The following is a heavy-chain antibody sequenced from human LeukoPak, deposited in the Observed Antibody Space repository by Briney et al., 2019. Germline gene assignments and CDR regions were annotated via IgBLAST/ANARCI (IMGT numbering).Heavy chain of an antibody. CDR2: MNPNSGNT. D-gene: IGHD2/OR15-2a*01. Sequence: ASVKVSCKASGYTFTSYAMQWMRQAPGQRLEWMGWMNPNSGNTGYAQKFQGRVTITRNTSISTAYMELSSLRSEDTAVYYCARFLYPNDAFDIWGQGTMVTVSS. CDR1: GYTFTSYA. CDR3: ARFLYPNDAFDI. J-gene: IGHJ3*02. V-gene: IGHV1-8*03.